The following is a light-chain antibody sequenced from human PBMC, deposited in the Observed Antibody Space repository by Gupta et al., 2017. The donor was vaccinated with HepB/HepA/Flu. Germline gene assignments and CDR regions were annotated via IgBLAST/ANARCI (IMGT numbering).Light chain of an antibody. Sequence: DIQMTQSPSSLSAFVGDRVTITCRASQSISTCLNWYQQKAGRAPKLLIYTASSFQSGVPSRFRGSGSGTDFTRTSSSLKPEDFPTYYGQQSYMKPLTCGGGTKIEI. CDR1: QSISTC. CDR3: QQSYMKPLT. J-gene: IGKJ4*01. CDR2: TAS. V-gene: IGKV1-39*01.